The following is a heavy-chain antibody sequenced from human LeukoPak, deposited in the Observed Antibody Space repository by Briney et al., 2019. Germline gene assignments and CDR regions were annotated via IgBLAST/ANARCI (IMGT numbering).Heavy chain of an antibody. CDR1: GFTFNSYA. D-gene: IGHD2-15*01. V-gene: IGHV3-30-3*01. CDR3: ARVYRGGRHHYFDQ. J-gene: IGHJ4*02. CDR2: ISYDGNNK. Sequence: GGSLRLSCAASGFTFNSYALHWVRQAPGKGLEWVAVISYDGNNKNYADSVKGRFTISRDDSKNTLYLQMNSLRVEDTAVYYCARVYRGGRHHYFDQWGQGTLVTVSS.